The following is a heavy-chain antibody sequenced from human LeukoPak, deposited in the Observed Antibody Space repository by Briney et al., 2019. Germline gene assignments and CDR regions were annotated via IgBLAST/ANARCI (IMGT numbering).Heavy chain of an antibody. D-gene: IGHD2-21*02. J-gene: IGHJ2*01. CDR3: ARLGTANAIDL. CDR2: ITSGSSYM. V-gene: IGHV3-21*01. CDR1: GFTLSSYT. Sequence: PGGSLRLSCAASGFTLSSYTMTWVRQAPGKGLEWVSSITSGSSYMYYTNSVKGRFTISRDNAKNSVYLQMNSLRAEDTAVYYCARLGTANAIDLWGRGTLVTVSS.